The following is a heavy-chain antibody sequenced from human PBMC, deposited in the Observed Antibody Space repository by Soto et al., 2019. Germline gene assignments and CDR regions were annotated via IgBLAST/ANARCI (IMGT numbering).Heavy chain of an antibody. D-gene: IGHD3-22*01. CDR1: GYTFTGYY. CDR3: ARVPRQNYYDSSGLTGPGTYYFDY. V-gene: IGHV1-2*04. Sequence: GASVKVSCKASGYTFTGYYMHWVRQAPGQGLEWMGWINPNSGGTNYAQKLQGWVTMTRYTSISTAYMELSRLRSDDTAVYYCARVPRQNYYDSSGLTGPGTYYFDYWGQGTLVTVSS. J-gene: IGHJ4*02. CDR2: INPNSGGT.